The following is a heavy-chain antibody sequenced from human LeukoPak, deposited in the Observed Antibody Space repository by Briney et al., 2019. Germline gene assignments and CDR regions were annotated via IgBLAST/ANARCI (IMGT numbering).Heavy chain of an antibody. CDR3: HRPSDSSGYLFDY. CDR2: IKGKTDGGTT. CDR1: GFTFSNAW. J-gene: IGHJ4*02. V-gene: IGHV3-15*01. Sequence: GGSLRLSCAASGFTFSNAWMSWVRQAPGKGLEWVGRIKGKTDGGTTDYAAPVKGRFTISRDDSKNTLYLQMNSLKTEDTAVYYCHRPSDSSGYLFDYWGQGTLVTVSS. D-gene: IGHD3-22*01.